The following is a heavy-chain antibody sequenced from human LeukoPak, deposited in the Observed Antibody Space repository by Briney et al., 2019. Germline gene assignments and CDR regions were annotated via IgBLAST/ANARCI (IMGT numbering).Heavy chain of an antibody. Sequence: ASVKVSCKASGYTFTSYHVHWVRQAPGQGLEWMGIINPSGGSTSYAQKCQGRVTMTRDTSTSTVYMELSSLRSEDTAVYYCARGLDGNNWFDYWGQGTLVTVSS. V-gene: IGHV1-46*01. CDR2: INPSGGST. CDR3: ARGLDGNNWFDY. J-gene: IGHJ4*02. CDR1: GYTFTSYH. D-gene: IGHD5-24*01.